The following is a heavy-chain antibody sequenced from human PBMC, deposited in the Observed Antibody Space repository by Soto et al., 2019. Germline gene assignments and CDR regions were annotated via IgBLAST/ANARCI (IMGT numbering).Heavy chain of an antibody. CDR3: ARDPSRGSDWARYLDL. Sequence: EVQLVESGGGLVQPGGSLRLSFAASGFSFSNYAMDWVRQAPGKGLEWVSYISGSSSNIRYADSVKGPFTISRDNAKSSVYLQMNSLSADDTAVYYCARDPSRGSDWARYLDLWGRGTLVTVSS. CDR1: GFSFSNYA. V-gene: IGHV3-48*01. D-gene: IGHD1-26*01. CDR2: ISGSSSNI. J-gene: IGHJ2*01.